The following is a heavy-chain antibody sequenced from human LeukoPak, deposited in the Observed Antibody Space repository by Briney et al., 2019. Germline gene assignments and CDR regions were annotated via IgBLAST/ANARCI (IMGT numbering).Heavy chain of an antibody. D-gene: IGHD3-10*01. J-gene: IGHJ5*02. CDR1: GFTFSSYA. Sequence: GRSLRLSCAASGFTFSSYAMHWVRQAPGKGLEWVAVISYDGSNKYYADSVKGRFTISRDNSKNTLYLQMNSLRAEDTAVYYCARDGYYYGSGSYFRDPWGQGTLVTVSS. CDR3: ARDGYYYGSGSYFRDP. V-gene: IGHV3-30*04. CDR2: ISYDGSNK.